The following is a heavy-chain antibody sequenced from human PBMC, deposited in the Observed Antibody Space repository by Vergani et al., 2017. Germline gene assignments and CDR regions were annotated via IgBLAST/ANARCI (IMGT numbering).Heavy chain of an antibody. CDR1: GYTFTSYG. V-gene: IGHV1-18*01. J-gene: IGHJ4*02. CDR3: AGEPADYYDSSGYYPGFDY. D-gene: IGHD3-22*01. CDR2: ISAYNGNT. Sequence: QVQLVQSGAEVKKPGASVKVSCKASGYTFTSYGISWVRQAPGQGLEWMGWISAYNGNTNYAQKLQGRGTMTTDTSTSTAYMELRSLRSDDTAVYYCAGEPADYYDSSGYYPGFDYWGQGTLVTVSS.